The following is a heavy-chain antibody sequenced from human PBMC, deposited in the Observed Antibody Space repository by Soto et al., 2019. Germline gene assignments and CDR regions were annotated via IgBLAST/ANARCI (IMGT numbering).Heavy chain of an antibody. V-gene: IGHV4-59*08. CDR1: GGSLNNFY. CDR3: ARGGNWFDP. J-gene: IGHJ5*02. CDR2: FYYSGST. Sequence: SETLSLTCTVSGGSLNNFYWSWIRQPPGKGLEWIGYFYYSGSTFYNPSLKSRVTISLDTSKNQFSLKLTSLTAADTAVYYCARGGNWFDPWGQGTLVTVSS.